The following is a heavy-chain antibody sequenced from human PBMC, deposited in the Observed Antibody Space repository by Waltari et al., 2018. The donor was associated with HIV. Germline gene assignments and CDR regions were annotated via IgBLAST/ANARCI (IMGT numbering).Heavy chain of an antibody. CDR2: IDWGGGST. Sequence: EVQLVESGGGVVRPGGSLRLSCAASGFNFGDYGMSWVRKAPGKGCGVVSGIDWGGGSTCHAEAEKGQFPRSRDSPKKSLYLKMNSLRAEDTALCYCAGDDGSGRYYNCRGQGTLVIVSS. CDR3: AGDDGSGRYYNC. V-gene: IGHV3-20*04. D-gene: IGHD3-10*01. CDR1: GFNFGDYG. J-gene: IGHJ4*02.